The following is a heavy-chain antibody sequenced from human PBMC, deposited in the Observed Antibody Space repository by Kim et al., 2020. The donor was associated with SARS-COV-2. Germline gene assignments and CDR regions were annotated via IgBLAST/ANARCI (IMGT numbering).Heavy chain of an antibody. Sequence: ASVKVSCKASGYAFTAYSVHWVRQAPGQGLEWMGRINPNSGTAHLARKFQGRVSMTRDTSVSTAYMELSSLRPDDTAVYFCARPGGLGDLDWYFDLWGPGTLVTVSS. V-gene: IGHV1-2*06. CDR1: GYAFTAYS. CDR3: ARPGGLGDLDWYFDL. CDR2: INPNSGTA. J-gene: IGHJ2*01. D-gene: IGHD4-17*01.